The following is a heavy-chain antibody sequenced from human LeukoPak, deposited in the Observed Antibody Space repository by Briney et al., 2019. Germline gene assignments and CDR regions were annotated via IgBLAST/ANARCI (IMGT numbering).Heavy chain of an antibody. V-gene: IGHV4-4*07. CDR1: GGSISSYY. D-gene: IGHD6-6*01. CDR2: IYTSGST. J-gene: IGHJ4*02. CDR3: ARTSIAARPLDY. Sequence: SETLSLTCTVSGGSISSYYWSWIRQPPGKGLEWIGRIYTSGSTNYNPSLKSRVTMSVDTSKNQFSLKLSSVTAADTAVYYCARTSIAARPLDYWGQGTLVTVSS.